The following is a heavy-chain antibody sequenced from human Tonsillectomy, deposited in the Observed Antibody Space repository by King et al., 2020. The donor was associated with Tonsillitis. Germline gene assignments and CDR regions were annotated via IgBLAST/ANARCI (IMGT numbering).Heavy chain of an antibody. J-gene: IGHJ5*02. CDR1: GYTFTGYY. D-gene: IGHD3-10*01. CDR3: ARGGDYGSGSVNWFDP. Sequence: QLVQSGAEVKKPGASVKVSCKASGYTFTGYYIHWGRQAPGQGLEWVGWINPNNGGTNYAQKFQGRVTMTRDTSISTAYQDLSRLRSDDTAGYYLARGGDYGSGSVNWFDPWGQGTLVTVSS. CDR2: INPNNGGT. V-gene: IGHV1-2*02.